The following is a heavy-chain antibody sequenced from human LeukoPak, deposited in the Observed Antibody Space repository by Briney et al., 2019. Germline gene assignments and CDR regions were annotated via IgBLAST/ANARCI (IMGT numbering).Heavy chain of an antibody. V-gene: IGHV4-39*07. D-gene: IGHD1-26*01. CDR3: ARDGRFPPEVLPRYFDY. CDR2: IYYSGST. J-gene: IGHJ4*02. CDR1: GGSVSSGSYY. Sequence: SETLSLTCTVSGGSVSSGSYYWGWIRQPPGKGLEWIGNIYYSGSTYYNPSLKSRVTISVETSKNQFSLKLSSVTAADTAVYYCARDGRFPPEVLPRYFDYWGQGTLVAVSS.